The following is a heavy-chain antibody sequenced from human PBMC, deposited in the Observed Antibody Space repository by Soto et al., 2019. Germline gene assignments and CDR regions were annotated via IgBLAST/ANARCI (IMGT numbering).Heavy chain of an antibody. CDR2: INHSGST. Sequence: QVQLQQWGAGLLKPSETLSLTCAVYGGSFSGYYWSWIRQPPGKGLEWIGEINHSGSTNYNPSLKSRVTISVDTSKTQFSLKLSSVTAADTAVYYCARRKSITMIVVVYWYFDLWGRGTLVTVSS. CDR1: GGSFSGYY. D-gene: IGHD3-22*01. CDR3: ARRKSITMIVVVYWYFDL. J-gene: IGHJ2*01. V-gene: IGHV4-34*01.